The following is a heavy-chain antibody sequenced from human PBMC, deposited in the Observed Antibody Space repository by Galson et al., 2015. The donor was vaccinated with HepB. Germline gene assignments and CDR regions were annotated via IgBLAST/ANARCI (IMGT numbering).Heavy chain of an antibody. D-gene: IGHD4-17*01. V-gene: IGHV1-69*02. Sequence: SVKVSCKASGGTFSSYTISWVRQAPGQGLEWMGRIIPILGIANYAQKFQGRVTITADKSTSTAYMELSSLRSEDTAVYYCAARIESPERRYGDYLDYWGQGTLVTVSS. CDR2: IIPILGIA. J-gene: IGHJ4*02. CDR1: GGTFSSYT. CDR3: AARIESPERRYGDYLDY.